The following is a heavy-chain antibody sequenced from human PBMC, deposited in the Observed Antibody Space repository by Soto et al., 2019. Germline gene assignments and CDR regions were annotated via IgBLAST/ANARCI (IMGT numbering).Heavy chain of an antibody. CDR3: ARDTGDGTFDF. Sequence: ASVKVSCKASGYTFSSYAMHWVRQAPGQRLEWMGWINAGYGNIKSSQTLQDRVTISRDTSASTAYMELTSLRSEDTGVYYCARDTGDGTFDFWGQGTLVTVSS. J-gene: IGHJ4*02. CDR1: GYTFSSYA. CDR2: INAGYGNI. D-gene: IGHD7-27*01. V-gene: IGHV1-3*01.